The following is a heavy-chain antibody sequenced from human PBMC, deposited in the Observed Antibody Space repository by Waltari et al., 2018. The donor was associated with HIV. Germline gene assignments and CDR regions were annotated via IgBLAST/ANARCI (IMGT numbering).Heavy chain of an antibody. CDR1: GGSVSSGSYY. CDR3: ARGTIVATIKGFDY. D-gene: IGHD5-12*01. J-gene: IGHJ4*02. V-gene: IGHV4-61*01. Sequence: QVQLQESGPGLVTPSETLSLTCTVSGGSVSSGSYYWSWIRQPPGKGLEWIGYIYYSGSTNYNPSLKSRVTISVDTSKNQFSLKLSSVTAADTAVYYCARGTIVATIKGFDYWGQGTLVTVSS. CDR2: IYYSGST.